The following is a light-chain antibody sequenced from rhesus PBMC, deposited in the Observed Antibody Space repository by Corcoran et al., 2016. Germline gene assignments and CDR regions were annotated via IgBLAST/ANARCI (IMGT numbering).Light chain of an antibody. CDR2: DAS. J-gene: IGKJ2*01. CDR1: QGISSY. CDR3: QQRNSYPYS. Sequence: DIQLTQSPSSLSASVGDRVTITCRASQGISSYLAWYQQQSGKAPKLLIYDASNLQSGGPSRFIVSGSGTEFTLTISSLQPEDFATYYCQQRNSYPYSFGQVTKVEIK. V-gene: IGKV1-38*01.